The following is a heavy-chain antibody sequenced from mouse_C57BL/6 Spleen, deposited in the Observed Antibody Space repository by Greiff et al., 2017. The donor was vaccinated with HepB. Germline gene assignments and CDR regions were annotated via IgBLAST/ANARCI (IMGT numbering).Heavy chain of an antibody. CDR3: ARLAMASYGSRGYFDV. J-gene: IGHJ1*03. CDR1: GYAFTNYL. V-gene: IGHV1-54*01. Sequence: QVQLQQSGAELVRPGTSVKVSCKASGYAFTNYLIEWVKQRPGQGLEWIGVINPGSGGTNYNEKFKGKATLTADKSSSTAYMQLSSLTSEDSAVYFCARLAMASYGSRGYFDVWGTGTTVTVAS. CDR2: INPGSGGT. D-gene: IGHD1-1*01.